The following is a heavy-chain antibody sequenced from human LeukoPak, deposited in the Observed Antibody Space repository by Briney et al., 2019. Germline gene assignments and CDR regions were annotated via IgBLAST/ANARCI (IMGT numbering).Heavy chain of an antibody. V-gene: IGHV3-23*01. CDR2: ISGTGDSP. J-gene: IGHJ5*02. Sequence: GGSLRLSCAASGFTFRSYAMNWVRQAPGKGLEWVSAISGTGDSPHYADSVKGRFTISRGNSKNTLYLQMNSLRAEDTAFYYCAKDIGWFDPWGQGTLVTVSS. CDR1: GFTFRSYA. CDR3: AKDIGWFDP.